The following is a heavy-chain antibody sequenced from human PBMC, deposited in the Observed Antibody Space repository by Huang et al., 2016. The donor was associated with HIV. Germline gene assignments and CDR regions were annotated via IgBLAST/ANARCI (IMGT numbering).Heavy chain of an antibody. CDR2: IYPRYSET. Sequence: EVLLVQSGAELKEPGESLKISCKAAGYGFSSYWIGWGRQKPGKGREWMGIIYPRYSETKYRPSFDGQVTISADKSTRTAYLQWESLKAPDTAIYFCARQVDGFRSHFDFWGQGTLVSVSS. V-gene: IGHV5-51*01. J-gene: IGHJ4*02. D-gene: IGHD5-18*01. CDR3: ARQVDGFRSHFDF. CDR1: GYGFSSYW.